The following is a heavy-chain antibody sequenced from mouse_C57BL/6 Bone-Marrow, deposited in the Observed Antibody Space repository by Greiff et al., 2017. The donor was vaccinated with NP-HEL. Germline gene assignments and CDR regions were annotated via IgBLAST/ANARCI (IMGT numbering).Heavy chain of an antibody. CDR2: ISNGGGST. CDR1: GFTFSDYY. V-gene: IGHV5-12*01. CDR3: ARKGTGFAWFAY. D-gene: IGHD3-3*01. J-gene: IGHJ3*01. Sequence: EVMLVESGGGLVQPGGSLKLSCAASGFTFSDYYMYWVRQTPEKRLEWVAYISNGGGSTYYPDTVKGRFTISRDNAKNTLYLQMSRLKSEDTAMYYCARKGTGFAWFAYWGQGTLVTVSA.